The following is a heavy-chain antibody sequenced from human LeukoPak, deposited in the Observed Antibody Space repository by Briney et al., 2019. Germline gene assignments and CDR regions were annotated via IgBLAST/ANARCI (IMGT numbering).Heavy chain of an antibody. CDR2: IASDGSST. Sequence: GSLRLSCAASGFTFSSYWMNWVRQAPGKGLVWVSRIASDGSSTTYADSVKGRFSISRDNAKNTLYLQMNSLRVEDTAVYYCARGRPHGNDYWGQRTLVTVSS. J-gene: IGHJ4*02. V-gene: IGHV3-74*01. D-gene: IGHD4-23*01. CDR3: ARGRPHGNDY. CDR1: GFTFSSYW.